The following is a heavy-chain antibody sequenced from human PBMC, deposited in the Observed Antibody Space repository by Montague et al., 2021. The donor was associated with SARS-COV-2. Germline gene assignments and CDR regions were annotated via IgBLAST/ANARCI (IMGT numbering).Heavy chain of an antibody. V-gene: IGHV4-39*07. CDR1: GGSISSSSCY. CDR3: ARVGCQQLVRLSGMDV. Sequence: SETLSLTCTLSGGSISSSSCYWGWLRQPPGKGLEWIESIYYSGSTYYXPSLKSRVTISVDTSKNQFSLKLSSVTAADTAVYYCARVGCQQLVRLSGMDVWGQGTTVTVSS. J-gene: IGHJ6*02. D-gene: IGHD6-13*01. CDR2: IYYSGST.